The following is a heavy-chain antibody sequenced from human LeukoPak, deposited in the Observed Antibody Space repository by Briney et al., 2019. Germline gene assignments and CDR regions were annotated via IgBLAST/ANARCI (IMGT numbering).Heavy chain of an antibody. D-gene: IGHD6-19*01. V-gene: IGHV4-39*01. CDR1: GGSISSSSYY. CDR3: ASTYSSGWDPDY. Sequence: SETLSLTCTVSGGSISSSSYYWGWIRQPPGKGLEWIGSIYYSGSTYYNPSLKSRVTISVDTPKNQFSLKLSSVTAADTAVYYCASTYSSGWDPDYWGQGTLVTVSS. CDR2: IYYSGST. J-gene: IGHJ4*02.